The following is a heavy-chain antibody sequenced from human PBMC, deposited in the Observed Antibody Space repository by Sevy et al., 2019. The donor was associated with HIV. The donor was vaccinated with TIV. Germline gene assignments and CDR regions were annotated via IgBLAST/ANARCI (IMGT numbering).Heavy chain of an antibody. D-gene: IGHD2-21*02. Sequence: SDTLSLTCAVYGGSFSGYYWSWIRQPPGKGLEWIGEINHSGSTNYNPSLKSRVTISVDTSKNQFSLKLSSVTAADTAVYYCARALAYCGGDCYPLDYWGQGTLVTVSS. CDR2: INHSGST. CDR1: GGSFSGYY. V-gene: IGHV4-34*01. J-gene: IGHJ4*02. CDR3: ARALAYCGGDCYPLDY.